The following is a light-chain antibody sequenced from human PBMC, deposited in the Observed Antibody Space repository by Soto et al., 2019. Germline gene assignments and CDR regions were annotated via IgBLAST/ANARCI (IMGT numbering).Light chain of an antibody. J-gene: IGKJ1*01. V-gene: IGKV3D-15*01. CDR3: QQYDNAPPWT. Sequence: EIVMTQSPATLSVSPGERATLSCRASQSVSSNLAWYQQKPGQAPRLVIFGASSRAPGIPDRFSGSGSGTDFTLTINRLEPEDFAVYYCQQYDNAPPWTFGPGTKVDIK. CDR1: QSVSSN. CDR2: GAS.